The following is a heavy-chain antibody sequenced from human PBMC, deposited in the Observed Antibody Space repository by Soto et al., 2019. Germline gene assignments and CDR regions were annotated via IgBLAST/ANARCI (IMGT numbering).Heavy chain of an antibody. CDR3: AKEGVREAAGRSPPDY. D-gene: IGHD6-13*01. V-gene: IGHV3-30*18. Sequence: QVQLVESGGGVVQPGRSLRLSCAASGFTFSSYGMDWVRQAPGKGLEWVALIWYDGSNKHYADSVKGRFTISRDNSKNTLDRQMNSLRAEDTAVYYCAKEGVREAAGRSPPDYWGQGTLVTVSS. CDR2: IWYDGSNK. CDR1: GFTFSSYG. J-gene: IGHJ4*02.